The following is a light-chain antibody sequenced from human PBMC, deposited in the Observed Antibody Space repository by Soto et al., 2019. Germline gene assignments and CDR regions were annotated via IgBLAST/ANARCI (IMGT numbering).Light chain of an antibody. CDR2: GAS. V-gene: IGKV3-15*01. Sequence: EIVMTQSPATLSVSPGERATLSCRASQSVRSNLAWYQQKPGQAPRLLIYGASTRATGIPARFSGSGSGTAFTLTISSLQSEDFAVYYCQQYNNWPLTFGGGTKVELK. CDR1: QSVRSN. CDR3: QQYNNWPLT. J-gene: IGKJ4*01.